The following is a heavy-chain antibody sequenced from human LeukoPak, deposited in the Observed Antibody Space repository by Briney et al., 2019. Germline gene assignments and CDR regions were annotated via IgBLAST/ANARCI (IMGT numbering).Heavy chain of an antibody. CDR2: IYYSGST. CDR3: ASWAINGYIDDY. J-gene: IGHJ4*02. Sequence: KPSETLSLTCTVSGGSISSSSYYWGWIRQPPGKGLERIGSIYYSGSTYYNPSLKSRVTISVDTSKNQFSLKLSSVTAADTAVYYCASWAINGYIDDYWGQGTLVTVSS. D-gene: IGHD5-24*01. CDR1: GGSISSSSYY. V-gene: IGHV4-39*01.